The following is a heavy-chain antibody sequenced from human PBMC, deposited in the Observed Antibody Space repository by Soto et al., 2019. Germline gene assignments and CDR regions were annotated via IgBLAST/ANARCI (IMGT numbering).Heavy chain of an antibody. V-gene: IGHV1-8*01. CDR3: ARRSTGWSAADY. CDR1: GYTFTSYD. CDR2: MNPNSANT. D-gene: IGHD6-19*01. Sequence: QVQLVQSGAEVKKPGASVKVSCKASGYTFTSYDINWVRQATGQGLEWMGWMNPNSANTDYAQKFQGRXXMXRXXPLSTAYMELSSLRSEDTAVYYCARRSTGWSAADYWGQGTLVTVSS. J-gene: IGHJ4*02.